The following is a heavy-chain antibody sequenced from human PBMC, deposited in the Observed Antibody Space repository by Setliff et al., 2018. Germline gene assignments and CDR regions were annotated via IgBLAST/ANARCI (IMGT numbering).Heavy chain of an antibody. CDR3: VRGFTVFGVVKLGRWFDP. V-gene: IGHV4-38-2*01. D-gene: IGHD3-3*01. CDR2: ISHSGST. CDR1: GYSINRDVF. Sequence: SETLSLTCAVSGYSINRDVFWGWIRQPPGKGLEWIGTISHSGSTSYNSSLKSRVTMSVDTSKNQFFVKLSSVTAADTAVYYCVRGFTVFGVVKLGRWFDPWGQGTLVTVSS. J-gene: IGHJ5*02.